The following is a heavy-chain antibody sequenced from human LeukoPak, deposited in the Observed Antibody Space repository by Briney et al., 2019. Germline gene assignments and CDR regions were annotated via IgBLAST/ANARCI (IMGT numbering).Heavy chain of an antibody. CDR2: INPSGGST. J-gene: IGHJ4*02. CDR3: AASGYSYGLSDY. CDR1: GYTFTSYY. V-gene: IGHV1-46*01. D-gene: IGHD5-18*01. Sequence: ASVKVSCKASGYTFTSYYMHWVRQAPGQGLEWMGIINPSGGSTSYAQKFQGRVTMTRDTSTSTVYMKLSSLRSEDTAVYYCAASGYSYGLSDYWGQGTLVTVSS.